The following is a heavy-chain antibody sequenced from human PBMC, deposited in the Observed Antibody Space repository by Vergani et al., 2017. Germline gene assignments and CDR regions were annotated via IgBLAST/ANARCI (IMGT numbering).Heavy chain of an antibody. V-gene: IGHV5-10-1*03. CDR3: ARGGGQMIVAFDI. J-gene: IGHJ3*02. CDR1: GYSFTSYW. D-gene: IGHD3-22*01. CDR2: IDPSDSYT. Sequence: EVQLVQSGAEVKTPGESLRISCKGSGYSFTSYWISWVRQRPGKGLVWMGRIDPSDSYTNYSPSFQGHVTISADKSISTAYLQWSSLKASDTAMYYCARGGGQMIVAFDIWGQGTMVTVSS.